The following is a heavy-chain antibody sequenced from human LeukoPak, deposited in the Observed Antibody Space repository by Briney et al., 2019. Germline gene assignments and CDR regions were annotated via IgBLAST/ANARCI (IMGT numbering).Heavy chain of an antibody. CDR3: ARVYFSVDTAMVTDAFDI. J-gene: IGHJ3*02. D-gene: IGHD5-18*01. CDR2: MNPNSGNT. Sequence: ASVKVSCKASGYTFTSYDINWVRQATGQGLEWVGWMNPNSGNTGYAQKFQGRVTITRNTSISTAYMELSSLRSEDTAVYYCARVYFSVDTAMVTDAFDIWGQGTMVTVSS. CDR1: GYTFTSYD. V-gene: IGHV1-8*03.